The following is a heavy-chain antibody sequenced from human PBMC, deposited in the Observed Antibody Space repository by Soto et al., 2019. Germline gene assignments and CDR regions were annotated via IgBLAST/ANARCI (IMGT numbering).Heavy chain of an antibody. V-gene: IGHV4-34*01. D-gene: IGHD3-22*01. Sequence: SETLSLTCAVYGGSFSGYYWSWIRQPPGKGLEWIGEINHSGSTSYNPSLKSRVTISVDTSKNQFSLKLSSVTAADTAVYYCARGPITTNPRFDPWGQGTLVTVSS. J-gene: IGHJ5*02. CDR1: GGSFSGYY. CDR2: INHSGST. CDR3: ARGPITTNPRFDP.